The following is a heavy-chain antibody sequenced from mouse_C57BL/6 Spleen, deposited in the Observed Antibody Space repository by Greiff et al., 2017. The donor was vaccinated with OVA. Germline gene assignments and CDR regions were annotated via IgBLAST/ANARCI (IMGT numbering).Heavy chain of an antibody. CDR2: ISDGGSYT. V-gene: IGHV5-4*01. Sequence: EVKLVESGGGLVKPGGSLKLSCAASGFTFSSYAMSWVRQTPEKRLEWVATISDGGSYTYYPDNVKGRFTISRDNAKNNLYLQMSHLKSEDTAMYYCARDQGYPFAYWGQGTLVTVSA. J-gene: IGHJ3*01. CDR3: ARDQGYPFAY. D-gene: IGHD2-2*01. CDR1: GFTFSSYA.